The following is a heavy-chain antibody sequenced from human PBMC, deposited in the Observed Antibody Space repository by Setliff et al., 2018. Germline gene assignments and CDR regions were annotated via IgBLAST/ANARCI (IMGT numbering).Heavy chain of an antibody. CDR1: GGSISSYY. Sequence: PSETLSLTCTVSGGSISSYYWSWIRQPPGKGLEWIGYIYYSGSTNYNPSLKSRVTISVDTSKNQFSLNLNSVTAADTAVYYCAGRDYSGGDSWGHGTLVTVSS. V-gene: IGHV4-59*08. D-gene: IGHD3-16*01. CDR3: AGRDYSGGDS. CDR2: IYYSGST. J-gene: IGHJ5*01.